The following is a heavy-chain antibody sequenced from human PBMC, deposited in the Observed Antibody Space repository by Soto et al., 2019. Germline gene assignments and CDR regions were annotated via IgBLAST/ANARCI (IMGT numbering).Heavy chain of an antibody. V-gene: IGHV3-53*04. Sequence: EVHLVESGGGLVLPGGSLRLACAASEFSVSDNYMNWVRQAPGKGLEWVAVIFSGGSTNYADSVKGRFTISRLKSENTLYLQMSSLRPGDTAVYFCKSRDYWGRGTLVTVSS. CDR3: KSRDY. J-gene: IGHJ4*02. CDR2: IFSGGST. CDR1: EFSVSDNY.